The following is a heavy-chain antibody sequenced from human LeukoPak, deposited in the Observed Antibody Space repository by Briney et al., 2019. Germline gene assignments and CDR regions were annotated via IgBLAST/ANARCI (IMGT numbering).Heavy chain of an antibody. CDR1: GYTFTSYG. CDR3: ARRSYSFTVIDYYYGMDV. D-gene: IGHD4-11*01. CDR2: ISAYNGNT. J-gene: IGHJ6*02. Sequence: ASVKVSCKASGYTFTSYGISWVRQAPAQGLEWMGWISAYNGNTNYAQKLQGRVTMTTDTSTSTAYMELRSLRSDDTAVYYCARRSYSFTVIDYYYGMDVWGQGTTVTVSS. V-gene: IGHV1-18*01.